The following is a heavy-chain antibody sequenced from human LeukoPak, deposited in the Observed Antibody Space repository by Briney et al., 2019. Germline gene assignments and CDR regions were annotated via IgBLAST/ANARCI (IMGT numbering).Heavy chain of an antibody. CDR3: AKEEGYDFWSGPLGY. D-gene: IGHD3-3*01. J-gene: IGHJ4*02. CDR2: VSGGGGST. V-gene: IGHV3-23*01. CDR1: GFTFSSYA. Sequence: GGSLRLSCAASGFTFSSYAMSWVRQAPGKGLEWVSAVSGGGGSTYYADSVKGRFTISRDNSKNTLYLQMNSLRAEDTAVYYCAKEEGYDFWSGPLGYWGQGTLVTVSS.